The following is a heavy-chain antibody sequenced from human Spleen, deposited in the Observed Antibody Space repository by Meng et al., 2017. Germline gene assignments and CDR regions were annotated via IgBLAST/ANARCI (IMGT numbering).Heavy chain of an antibody. J-gene: IGHJ5*02. CDR1: GYTFTDYS. V-gene: IGHV1-2*06. CDR3: ARGGGSGSYYASWFDP. Sequence: QVQLVQSGAEVRNPGASVKVSWGASGYTFTDYSMHWVRQATGQGLEWMGRINPNSGGTNDAQKFQGRVSMTRDTSITTAYMELSRLTSDDTALYYCARGGGSGSYYASWFDPWGQGTLVTVSS. D-gene: IGHD1-26*01. CDR2: INPNSGGT.